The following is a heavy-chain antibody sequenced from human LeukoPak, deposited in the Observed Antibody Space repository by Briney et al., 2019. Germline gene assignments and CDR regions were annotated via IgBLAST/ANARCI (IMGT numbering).Heavy chain of an antibody. D-gene: IGHD2-15*01. V-gene: IGHV5-51*01. CDR2: IYPGDSDT. CDR1: GYSFTSYW. CDR3: ARPGGVVEVYYCYYAMDV. J-gene: IGHJ6*02. Sequence: GESLKISCKGSGYSFTSYWIGWVRQMPGKGLEWMGIIYPGDSDTRYSPSFQGQVTISEYTSISTAFLQWSSLNASDTAMYSCARPGGVVEVYYCYYAMDVWGQGTTLTVSS.